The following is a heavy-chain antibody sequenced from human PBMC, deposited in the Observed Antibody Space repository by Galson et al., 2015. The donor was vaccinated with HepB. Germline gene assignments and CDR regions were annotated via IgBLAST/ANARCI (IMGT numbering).Heavy chain of an antibody. V-gene: IGHV1-2*02. D-gene: IGHD6-19*01. CDR3: ARSLQSSGWSPSTLGI. Sequence: SVKVSCKASGYTFTGYYMHWVRQAPGQELEWMGWINPNSGGTNYEQKFQGRVTMTRDTSISTAYMELSRLRSDDTAVYYCARSLQSSGWSPSTLGIWGQGTMVTVSS. CDR2: INPNSGGT. CDR1: GYTFTGYY. J-gene: IGHJ3*02.